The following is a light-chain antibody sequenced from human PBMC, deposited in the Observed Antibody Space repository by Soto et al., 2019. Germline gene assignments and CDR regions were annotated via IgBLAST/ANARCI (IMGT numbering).Light chain of an antibody. J-gene: IGKJ4*01. CDR1: QGIRNF. Sequence: DIQLTQSPSFLSASVGDRVTITCRASQGIRNFLSWYQQKLGKAPKLLIYAASTLESGVSLRFSGSGYGTEFTLTISNLQPEYFATYYCQHLNSYPRALAFGGGTKVEI. CDR2: AAS. V-gene: IGKV1-9*01. CDR3: QHLNSYPRALA.